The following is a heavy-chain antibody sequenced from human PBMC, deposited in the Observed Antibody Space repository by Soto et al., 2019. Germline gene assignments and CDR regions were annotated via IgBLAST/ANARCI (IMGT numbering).Heavy chain of an antibody. V-gene: IGHV4-39*01. CDR1: GGSISNSSYY. J-gene: IGHJ4*02. CDR3: TEPQRRWLNSDY. D-gene: IGHD5-12*01. CDR2: IYYSGTS. Sequence: NPSETLSLTCTVSGGSISNSSYYWGWIRQPPGKGLEWIGHIYYSGTSYSNPSLKGRVTLSVDTSKNQFSLKLNSVTAADTAVYYCTEPQRRWLNSDYWGQGTLVTV.